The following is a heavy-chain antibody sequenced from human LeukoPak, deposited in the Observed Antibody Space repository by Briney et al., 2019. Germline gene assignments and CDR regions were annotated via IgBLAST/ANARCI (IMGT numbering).Heavy chain of an antibody. Sequence: ASVKVSCKASGFSFSNYDIYWVRQAPGQGLEWVGGTNPHSVRTGYAEKFRERATMTRDTSTSTAYMELSSLTSEDTAVYYCARVARPPYKLCGSVTCYGEDAFDFWGQGTMVTVSS. V-gene: IGHV1-8*01. CDR2: TNPHSVRT. D-gene: IGHD2-2*01. J-gene: IGHJ3*01. CDR3: ARVARPPYKLCGSVTCYGEDAFDF. CDR1: GFSFSNYD.